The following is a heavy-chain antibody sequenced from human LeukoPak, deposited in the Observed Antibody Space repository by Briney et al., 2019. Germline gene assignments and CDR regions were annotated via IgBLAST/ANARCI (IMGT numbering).Heavy chain of an antibody. D-gene: IGHD4-23*01. CDR3: VREIYGGNSRILDY. Sequence: GGSLGLSCAGSGITFSSYWMHWVRQAPGKGLVWISRIKSDGSKTSYADSVKGRFTLSRDNAKNMLYLEMNSLRAEDTAVYYCVREIYGGNSRILDYWGQGALVTVSS. CDR2: IKSDGSKT. CDR1: GITFSSYW. J-gene: IGHJ4*02. V-gene: IGHV3-74*01.